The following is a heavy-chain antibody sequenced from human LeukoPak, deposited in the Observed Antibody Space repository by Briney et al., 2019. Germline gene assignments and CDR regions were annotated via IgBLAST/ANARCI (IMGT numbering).Heavy chain of an antibody. CDR2: ISAYNGNT. CDR1: GYTFTSYG. D-gene: IGHD2-2*01. V-gene: IGHV1-18*01. Sequence: GASVKVSCKASGYTFTSYGISWVRQAPGQGLEWMGWISAYNGNTNYAQKLQGRVTMTTDTSTSTAYMELRSLRSDDTAVYYCARVVPMPRGGGAFDIWGQGTMVTVSS. CDR3: ARVVPMPRGGGAFDI. J-gene: IGHJ3*02.